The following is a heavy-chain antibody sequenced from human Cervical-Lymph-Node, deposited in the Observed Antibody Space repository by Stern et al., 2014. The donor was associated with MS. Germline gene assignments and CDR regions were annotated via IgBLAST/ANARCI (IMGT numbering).Heavy chain of an antibody. D-gene: IGHD3-3*01. J-gene: IGHJ4*02. Sequence: VQLVESGGGVVQPGGSLRLSCAASGFTFSSYGMHWVRQAPGKRPEWVALIWKDGSNKYYVNSVTGRFTISRDNSRNTLYLQMNSLRAEDTAVYYCSRGSDGVGSTIYYWGQGTLVAVSS. CDR3: SRGSDGVGSTIYY. CDR1: GFTFSSYG. V-gene: IGHV3-33*01. CDR2: IWKDGSNK.